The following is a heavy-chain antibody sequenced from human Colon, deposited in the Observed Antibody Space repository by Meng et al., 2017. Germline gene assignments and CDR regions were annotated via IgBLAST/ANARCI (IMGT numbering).Heavy chain of an antibody. CDR1: GGPVSRCTYY. Sequence: HVQLQASGPGPVRPSETLSLTFTVSGGPVSRCTYYWSWIRQPPGKGLEWIGCIYYSGTTNYNPSLKSRVTISVDTSKNQFSLKLSSVTPADTAVYFCARDRVPGKYWGQGTLVTVSS. V-gene: IGHV4-61*01. CDR2: IYYSGTT. D-gene: IGHD1-14*01. J-gene: IGHJ4*02. CDR3: ARDRVPGKY.